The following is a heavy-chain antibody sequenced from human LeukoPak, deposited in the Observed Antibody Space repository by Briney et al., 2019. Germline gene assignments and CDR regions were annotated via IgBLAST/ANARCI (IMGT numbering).Heavy chain of an antibody. CDR3: ARGPVDSLNWFDP. V-gene: IGHV3-11*01. CDR1: GFTFSDYY. CDR2: ISSSGSTI. J-gene: IGHJ5*02. Sequence: GGSLRLSCAASGFTFSDYYMSWIRQAPGKGLEWVSYISSSGSTIYYADSVKGRFTISRDNAKNSLYLQMNSLRAEDTGVYYCARGPVDSLNWFDPWGQGTLVTVSS. D-gene: IGHD5-12*01.